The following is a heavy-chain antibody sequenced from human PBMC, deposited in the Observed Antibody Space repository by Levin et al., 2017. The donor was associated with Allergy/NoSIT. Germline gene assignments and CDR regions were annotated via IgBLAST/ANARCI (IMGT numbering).Heavy chain of an antibody. Sequence: AGGSLRLSCAASGFTFSSYSMNWVRQAPGKGLEWVSYISSSSSTIYYADSVKGRFTISRDNAKNSLYLQMNSLRAEDTAVYYCARERGYCSGGSCYVNWYFDLWGRGTLVTVSS. CDR2: ISSSSSTI. J-gene: IGHJ2*01. CDR3: ARERGYCSGGSCYVNWYFDL. D-gene: IGHD2-15*01. CDR1: GFTFSSYS. V-gene: IGHV3-48*01.